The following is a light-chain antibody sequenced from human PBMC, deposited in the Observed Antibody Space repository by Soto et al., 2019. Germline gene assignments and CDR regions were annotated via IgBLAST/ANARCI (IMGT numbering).Light chain of an antibody. Sequence: DIQMTQSPSTLSASVGDRVTITCRASKSISSWLAWYQQKQGKAPKLLIYDASSLESGVPSRFSGSGSGSELTLTISSLQPADFASYYCQEYTSYCGTYGQGTKVDIX. CDR1: KSISSW. CDR3: QEYTSYCGT. CDR2: DAS. V-gene: IGKV1-5*01. J-gene: IGKJ1*01.